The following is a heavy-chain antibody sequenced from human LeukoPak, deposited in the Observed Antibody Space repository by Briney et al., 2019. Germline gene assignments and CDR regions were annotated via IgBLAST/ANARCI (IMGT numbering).Heavy chain of an antibody. Sequence: SGTLSLTCAVSGGSLSSSHWWGWVRQPPGKGLEWIGEIYHSGSTNYNPSLKSRVTISVDKSKNQFSLKLSSVTAADTAVYYCASNTGTVFDYWGQGALVTVSS. CDR1: GGSLSSSHW. D-gene: IGHD7-27*01. CDR2: IYHSGST. V-gene: IGHV4-4*02. J-gene: IGHJ4*02. CDR3: ASNTGTVFDY.